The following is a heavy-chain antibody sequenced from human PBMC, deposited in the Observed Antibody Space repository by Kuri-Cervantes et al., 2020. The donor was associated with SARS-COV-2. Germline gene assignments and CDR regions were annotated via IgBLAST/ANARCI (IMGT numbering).Heavy chain of an antibody. CDR1: GDTFTGYY. CDR3: GRYYSYSLYYGIDV. Sequence: ASVKVSCKASGDTFTGYYMNWVRQAPGQGLEWMGWINPSGGTKYAQKFQGRVTMTRDTSISTAYMELSRLRSDDTAVYYCGRYYSYSLYYGIDVWGQGTTVTVSS. CDR2: INPSGGT. D-gene: IGHD5-18*01. V-gene: IGHV1-2*02. J-gene: IGHJ6*02.